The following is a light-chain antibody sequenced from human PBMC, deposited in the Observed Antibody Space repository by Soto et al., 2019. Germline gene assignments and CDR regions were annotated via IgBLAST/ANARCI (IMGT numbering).Light chain of an antibody. CDR1: SSDVGDSNY. CDR2: DVT. Sequence: QSALTQPRSVSGSPGQSVTISCTGTSSDVGDSNYVSWYQQHPGKAPKLIIYDVTKRPSGVPDRFSGSKSDNTASLTISGLQAEDEADYYCCSYAGSYSVVFGGGTKVTVL. J-gene: IGLJ2*01. V-gene: IGLV2-11*01. CDR3: CSYAGSYSVV.